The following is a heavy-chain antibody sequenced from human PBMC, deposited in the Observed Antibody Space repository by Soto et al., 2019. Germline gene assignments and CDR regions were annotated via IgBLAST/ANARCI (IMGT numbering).Heavy chain of an antibody. D-gene: IGHD3-22*01. CDR3: GRERGGLDYYYSSGYYSWGYYYYGMDV. CDR1: GYTFTSYG. J-gene: IGHJ6*02. V-gene: IGHV1-18*01. Sequence: ASVKVSCKASGYTFTSYGISWVRQAPGQGLEWMGWISAYNGNTNYAQKLQGRVTMTTDTSTSTAYMELRSLRSDDTAVYYCGRERGGLDYYYSSGYYSWGYYYYGMDVWGQGTTVTVSS. CDR2: ISAYNGNT.